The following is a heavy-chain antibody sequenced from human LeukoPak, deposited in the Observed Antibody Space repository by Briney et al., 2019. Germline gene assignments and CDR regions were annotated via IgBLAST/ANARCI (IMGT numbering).Heavy chain of an antibody. V-gene: IGHV4-59*02. D-gene: IGHD5-12*01. CDR3: ARGPLDSGYTYFDY. CDR1: GGSVSSYY. J-gene: IGHJ4*02. Sequence: SETLSLTCTVSGGSVSSYYWSWIRQPPGKGLEWIGYFSYSGNTNYNPSLKSRVAISVDTSKNQFSLKLRSVTAADTAIYYCARGPLDSGYTYFDYWGQGTLVSVAS. CDR2: FSYSGNT.